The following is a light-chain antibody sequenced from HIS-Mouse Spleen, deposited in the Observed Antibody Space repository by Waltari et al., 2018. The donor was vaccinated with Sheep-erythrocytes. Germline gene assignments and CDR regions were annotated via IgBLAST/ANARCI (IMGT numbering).Light chain of an antibody. Sequence: QSALTQPASVSGSPGQSITISCTGTSSDVGGYNYVSWYQQHPGKAPKLLIYEVSNRTSGVSNPFSGSKAGNTASLTISGRQAEDEADYYCSSYTSSSTVVFGGGTKLTVL. CDR2: EVS. V-gene: IGLV2-14*01. J-gene: IGLJ2*01. CDR3: SSYTSSSTVV. CDR1: SSDVGGYNY.